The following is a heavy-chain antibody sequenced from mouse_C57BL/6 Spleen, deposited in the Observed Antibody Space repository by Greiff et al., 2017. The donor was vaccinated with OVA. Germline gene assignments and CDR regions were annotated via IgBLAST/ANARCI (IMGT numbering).Heavy chain of an antibody. V-gene: IGHV1-64*01. CDR2: INPNSGST. D-gene: IGHD2-1*01. CDR3: AREIYYGNWDFDY. J-gene: IGHJ2*02. CDR1: GYTFTSYW. Sequence: QVQLQQPGAELVKPGASVKLSCKASGYTFTSYWMHWVKQTPGQGFEWIGMINPNSGSTNYNEKFKSKATLTVDKSSSTAYMQLSSLTSEYSAVYYCAREIYYGNWDFDYWGQGTSLTVSS.